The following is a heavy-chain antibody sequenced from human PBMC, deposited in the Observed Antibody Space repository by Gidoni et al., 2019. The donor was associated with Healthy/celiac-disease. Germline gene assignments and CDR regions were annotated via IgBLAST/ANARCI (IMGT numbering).Heavy chain of an antibody. CDR2: IKQDGSEK. Sequence: EVQLVESGGGLVQPGGSLRLSCAASGFTFSSYWMSWVRQAPGKGLEWVANIKQDGSEKYYVDSVKGRFTISRDNAKNSLYLQMNSLRAEDTAVYYCARETTYYDFWSGSVFDPWGQGTLVTVSS. D-gene: IGHD3-3*01. J-gene: IGHJ5*02. V-gene: IGHV3-7*01. CDR3: ARETTYYDFWSGSVFDP. CDR1: GFTFSSYW.